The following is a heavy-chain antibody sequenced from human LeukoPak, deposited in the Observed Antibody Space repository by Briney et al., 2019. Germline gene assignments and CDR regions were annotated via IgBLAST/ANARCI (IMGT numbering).Heavy chain of an antibody. D-gene: IGHD6-13*01. CDR2: ISSSSYI. Sequence: GSLRLSCAASGFTFSSYSMNWVRQAPGKGLEWVSSISSSSYIYYADSVKGRFTISRDNSRNTLSLEMNSLRAEDTAVYYCAKDHVGTWSALDYWGQGTLVTVSS. J-gene: IGHJ4*02. CDR1: GFTFSSYS. V-gene: IGHV3-21*01. CDR3: AKDHVGTWSALDY.